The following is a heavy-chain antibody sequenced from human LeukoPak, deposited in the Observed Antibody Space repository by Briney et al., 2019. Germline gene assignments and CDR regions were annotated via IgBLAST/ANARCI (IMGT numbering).Heavy chain of an antibody. CDR1: GGSFSGYY. CDR3: ARWDSGEWFHDAFDI. Sequence: SETLSLTCAVYGGSFSGYYWGWIRQPPGKGLEWIGSIYHSGSTYYNPSLKSRITISVDTSKNQFSLKLSSVTAADTAVYYCARWDSGEWFHDAFDIWGQGTMVTVSS. CDR2: IYHSGST. J-gene: IGHJ3*02. D-gene: IGHD3-3*01. V-gene: IGHV4-38-2*01.